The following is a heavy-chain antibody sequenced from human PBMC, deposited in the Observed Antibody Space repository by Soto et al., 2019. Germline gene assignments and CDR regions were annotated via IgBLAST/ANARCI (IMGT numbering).Heavy chain of an antibody. CDR3: AKRXLGYCSTTSCRGRWFDP. V-gene: IGHV3-23*01. D-gene: IGHD2-2*01. CDR2: ISGSGDST. CDR1: GFTFSNYA. Sequence: GGSLRLSCAASGFTFSNYAMSWVRQAPGKGLEWVSAISGSGDSTYYADSVKGRFTISRDNSKNTLYLQMNSLRAEDTAVYYCAKRXLGYCSTTSCRGRWFDPWGPGTLVTVSS. J-gene: IGHJ5*02.